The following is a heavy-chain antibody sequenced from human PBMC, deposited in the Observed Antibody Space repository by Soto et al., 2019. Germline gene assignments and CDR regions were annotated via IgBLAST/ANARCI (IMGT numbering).Heavy chain of an antibody. V-gene: IGHV5-51*01. J-gene: IGHJ4*02. Sequence: PGESLKISCKGSGYSFTSYWIGWVRQMPGKGLEWMGIIYPGDSDTRYSPSFQGQVTISADKSISTAYLQWSSLKASDTAMYYCARFLVPGYSSGWEYYFDYWGQGTLVTVSS. CDR1: GYSFTSYW. CDR2: IYPGDSDT. CDR3: ARFLVPGYSSGWEYYFDY. D-gene: IGHD6-19*01.